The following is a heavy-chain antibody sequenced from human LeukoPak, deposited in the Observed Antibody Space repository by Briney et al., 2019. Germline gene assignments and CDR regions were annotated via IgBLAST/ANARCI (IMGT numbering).Heavy chain of an antibody. D-gene: IGHD3-3*01. Sequence: SETLSLTCAVYGGSFSGYYWSWIRQPPGKGLEWIGEINHSGSTNYNPSLKSRVTISVDTSKNQLSLKLSSVTAADTAVYYCARGKSIRFLEWLFFDYWGQGTLVTVSS. J-gene: IGHJ4*02. CDR3: ARGKSIRFLEWLFFDY. CDR1: GGSFSGYY. CDR2: INHSGST. V-gene: IGHV4-34*01.